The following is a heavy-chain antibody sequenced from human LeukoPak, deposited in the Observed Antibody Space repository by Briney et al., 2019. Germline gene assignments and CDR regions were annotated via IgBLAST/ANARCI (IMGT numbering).Heavy chain of an antibody. CDR2: INPNSGGT. J-gene: IGHJ4*02. CDR1: GYTFTGYY. CDR3: ARGGRYSSGWDLLDY. D-gene: IGHD6-19*01. V-gene: IGHV1-2*04. Sequence: ASVKVSCKASGYTFTGYYMHWVRQAPGQGLEWMGWINPNSGGTNYAQKFQGWVTMTRDTSISTAYMELSRLRSDDTAVYYCARGGRYSSGWDLLDYWGQGTLVTVSS.